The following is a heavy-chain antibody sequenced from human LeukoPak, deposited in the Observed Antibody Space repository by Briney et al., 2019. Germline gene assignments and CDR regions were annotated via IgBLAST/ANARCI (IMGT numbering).Heavy chain of an antibody. J-gene: IGHJ4*02. CDR1: GGSISSYY. CDR3: ARVRSWSGYFDY. D-gene: IGHD1-14*01. Sequence: KASETLSLTCTVSGGSISSYYWSWIRQPPGKGLEWIGYFYYSGSTNYNPSLKSRVTISVDTSKNQFSLKLSSVTAADTAVYYCARVRSWSGYFDYWGQGTLVTVSS. V-gene: IGHV4-59*01. CDR2: FYYSGST.